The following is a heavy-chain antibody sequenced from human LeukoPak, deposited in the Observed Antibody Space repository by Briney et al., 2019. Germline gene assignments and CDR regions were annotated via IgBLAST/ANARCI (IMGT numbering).Heavy chain of an antibody. CDR1: GYTFTSYY. Sequence: GASVKVSCKASGYTFTSYYMHWVRQAPGQGLEWMGIINPSGGSTSYAQKFQGRVTMTRDMSTSTVYMELSSLRSEDTAVYYCARDGHSSGWYTGYYYYYYMDVWGKGTTVTVSS. CDR2: INPSGGST. CDR3: ARDGHSSGWYTGYYYYYYMDV. J-gene: IGHJ6*03. V-gene: IGHV1-46*01. D-gene: IGHD6-19*01.